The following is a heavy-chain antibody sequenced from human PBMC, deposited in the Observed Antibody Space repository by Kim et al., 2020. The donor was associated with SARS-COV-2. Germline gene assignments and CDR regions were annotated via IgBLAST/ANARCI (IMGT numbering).Heavy chain of an antibody. CDR1: GYTFTSYG. J-gene: IGHJ3*02. D-gene: IGHD6-13*01. V-gene: IGHV1-18*01. CDR2: ISAYNGNT. CDR3: ARWAPRYSSSWYEDGFDI. Sequence: ASVKVSCKASGYTFTSYGISWVRQAPGQGLEWMGWISAYNGNTNYAQKLQGRVTMTTDTSTSTAYMELRSLRSDDTAVYYCARWAPRYSSSWYEDGFDIWGQGTMVTVSS.